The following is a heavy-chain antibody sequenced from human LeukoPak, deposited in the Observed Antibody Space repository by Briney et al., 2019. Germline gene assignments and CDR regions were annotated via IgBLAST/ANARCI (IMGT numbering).Heavy chain of an antibody. CDR3: ARRGYSGSASYSFDY. CDR2: IYHTGST. CDR1: GGSISSDNW. Sequence: SETLSLTCAVSGGSISSDNWWSWVRQPPGKGLEWIGEIYHTGSTNYNPSLQSRVTISVDKSENQFSLKLNSVTAADTAVYYCARRGYSGSASYSFDYWGQGTLVTVSS. D-gene: IGHD3-10*01. J-gene: IGHJ4*02. V-gene: IGHV4-4*02.